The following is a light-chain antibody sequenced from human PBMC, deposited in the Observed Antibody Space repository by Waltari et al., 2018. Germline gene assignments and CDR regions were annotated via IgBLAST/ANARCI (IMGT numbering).Light chain of an antibody. CDR2: DVS. V-gene: IGLV2-14*03. J-gene: IGLJ2*01. CDR3: SSYTSSSTLI. CDR1: SSDVGGYNY. Sequence: QSALTQPASVSGSPGQSITISCTGTSSDVGGYNYVSWYQQHPGKAPRLMIYDVSSRPSGVASRFSGSKSGNTASLTISGLQAEDEADYHCSSYTSSSTLIFGGGTKLTVL.